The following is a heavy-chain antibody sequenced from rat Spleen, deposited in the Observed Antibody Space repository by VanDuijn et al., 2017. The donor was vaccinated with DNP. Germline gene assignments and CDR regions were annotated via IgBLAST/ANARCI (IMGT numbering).Heavy chain of an antibody. V-gene: IGHV2-77*01. CDR1: GFSLTNYH. CDR2: IWGDGST. J-gene: IGHJ2*01. Sequence: QVHLKESGPGLVQPSQTLSLACSVSGFSLTNYHVHWVRQAPGKGLEWMGIIWGDGSTDYNSALKSRLSISRDTSKSQVFLTMNSLQTDDTAVYYCYNNYFAYWGQGVMVTVSS. CDR3: YNNYFAY. D-gene: IGHD1-10*01.